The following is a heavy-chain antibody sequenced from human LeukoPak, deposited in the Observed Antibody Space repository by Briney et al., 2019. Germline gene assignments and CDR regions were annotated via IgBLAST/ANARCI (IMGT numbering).Heavy chain of an antibody. V-gene: IGHV3-74*01. CDR3: ARDRYDSAELDY. J-gene: IGHJ4*02. CDR2: INTDGSST. D-gene: IGHD3-10*01. Sequence: GGSLRLSCAASGFTFSSGSRHWVRQVPGKGLRWVSRINTDGSSTTYADSVEGRFTISRDNAKNTLYLQMNSLRAEDTAVYHCARDRYDSAELDYWGQGTLVTVSS. CDR1: GFTFSSGS.